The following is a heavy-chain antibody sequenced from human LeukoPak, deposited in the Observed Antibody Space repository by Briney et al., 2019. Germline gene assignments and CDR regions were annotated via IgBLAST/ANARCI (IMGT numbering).Heavy chain of an antibody. CDR3: ARDFSSSSYHYYYGMDV. J-gene: IGHJ6*02. V-gene: IGHV4-59*01. CDR1: GGSISSYY. CDR2: IYYSGST. Sequence: PSETLSLTCTVSGGSISSYYWSWIRQPPGKGLEWIGYIYYSGSTNYNPSLKSRVTISVDTSKNQFSLKLSSVIAADTAVYYCARDFSSSSYHYYYGMDVWGQGTTVTVSS. D-gene: IGHD6-13*01.